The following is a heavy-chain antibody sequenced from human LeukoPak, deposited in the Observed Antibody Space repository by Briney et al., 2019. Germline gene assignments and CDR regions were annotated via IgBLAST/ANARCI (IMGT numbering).Heavy chain of an antibody. D-gene: IGHD4-23*01. V-gene: IGHV1-8*03. J-gene: IGHJ6*03. CDR2: MNPNSGNT. CDR1: GYTFTGYY. Sequence: GASVKVSCKASGYTFTGYYMHWVRQATGQGLEWMGWMNPNSGNTGYAQKFQGRVTITRNTSISTAYMELSSLRSEDTAVYYCAGGPLGNFINHYYYYYMDVWGKGTTVTVSS. CDR3: AGGPLGNFINHYYYYYMDV.